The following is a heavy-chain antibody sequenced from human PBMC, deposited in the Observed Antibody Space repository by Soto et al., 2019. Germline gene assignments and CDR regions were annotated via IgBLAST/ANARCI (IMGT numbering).Heavy chain of an antibody. J-gene: IGHJ6*02. V-gene: IGHV4-30-4*01. D-gene: IGHD2-2*02. CDR1: GGSISSGDYY. Sequence: QVQLQESGPGLVKPSQTLSLTCTVYGGSISSGDYYWSWIHQPPGKGLEWIGYIYYSGSTYYNPSLKSRVTISVDTSKNQFSLKLSSVTAADTAVYYCASSYCSSTSCYTGKYGMDVWGQGTTVTVSS. CDR2: IYYSGST. CDR3: ASSYCSSTSCYTGKYGMDV.